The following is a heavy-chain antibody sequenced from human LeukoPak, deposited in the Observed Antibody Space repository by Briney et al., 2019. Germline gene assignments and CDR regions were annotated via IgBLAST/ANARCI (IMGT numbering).Heavy chain of an antibody. CDR1: GFTVSSNY. J-gene: IGHJ3*02. D-gene: IGHD5-12*01. CDR2: IYSGGST. Sequence: PGGSLRLSCAASGFTVSSNYMSWVRQAPGKGLEWVSVIYSGGSTYYADSVKGRFTISRDNSKNTLYLQMNSLRAEDTAVYYCATTAGLYSGYELDASDIWGQGTMVTVSS. CDR3: ATTAGLYSGYELDASDI. V-gene: IGHV3-53*01.